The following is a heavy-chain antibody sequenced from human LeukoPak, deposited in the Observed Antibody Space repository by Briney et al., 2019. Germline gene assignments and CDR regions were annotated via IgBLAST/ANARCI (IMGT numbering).Heavy chain of an antibody. D-gene: IGHD5-24*01. CDR2: FYCSWST. Sequence: PSETLSLTCTVSDGSSSSSSWNWIRQSPDKGLEWIRYFYCSWSTKYNPSLESRVTISVDKSKNQVSLKLRTVTAADTAIYYCARRQQTGGYNGLQNWFDPWGQGTLVTVSS. CDR1: DGSSSSSS. J-gene: IGHJ5*02. CDR3: ARRQQTGGYNGLQNWFDP. V-gene: IGHV4-59*08.